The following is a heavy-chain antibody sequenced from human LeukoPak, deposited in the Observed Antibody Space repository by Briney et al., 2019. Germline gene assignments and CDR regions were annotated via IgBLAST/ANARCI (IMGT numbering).Heavy chain of an antibody. CDR2: ISGSGGST. V-gene: IGHV3-23*01. D-gene: IGHD6-13*01. Sequence: GGSLRLSCAASGFTFGSYAMSWVRQAPGKGLEWVSAISGSGGSTYYADSVKGRFTISRDNSKNTLYLQMNSLRAEDTAVYYCAKSSSSWSSAGDYFDYWGQGTLVTVSS. CDR1: GFTFGSYA. J-gene: IGHJ4*02. CDR3: AKSSSSWSSAGDYFDY.